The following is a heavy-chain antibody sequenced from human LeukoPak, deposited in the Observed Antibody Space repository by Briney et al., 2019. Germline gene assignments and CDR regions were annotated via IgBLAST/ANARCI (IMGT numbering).Heavy chain of an antibody. J-gene: IGHJ4*02. V-gene: IGHV4-39*01. CDR3: ARRTPPGYSYGYSDY. D-gene: IGHD5-18*01. CDR1: GGSISSSSYY. CDR2: IYYSGST. Sequence: PSETLSLTCTVSGGSISSSSYYWGWIRQPPGKGLEWIGSIYYSGSTHYNPSLKSRVTISVDTSKNQFSLKLSSVTAADTAVYYCARRTPPGYSYGYSDYWGQGTLVTVSS.